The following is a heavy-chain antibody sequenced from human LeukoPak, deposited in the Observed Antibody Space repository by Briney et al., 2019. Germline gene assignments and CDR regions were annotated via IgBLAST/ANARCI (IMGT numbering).Heavy chain of an antibody. J-gene: IGHJ4*02. CDR1: GFTFSSYA. Sequence: GGSLRLSCAASGFTFSSYAMSWVRQAPGKGLEWVSGISGSGGSTYYADSVKGRFTIFRDNSKDTLYLQMNSLRAEDTAVYHCANGWSPDYWGRGTLVTVSS. CDR2: ISGSGGST. CDR3: ANGWSPDY. D-gene: IGHD2-15*01. V-gene: IGHV3-23*01.